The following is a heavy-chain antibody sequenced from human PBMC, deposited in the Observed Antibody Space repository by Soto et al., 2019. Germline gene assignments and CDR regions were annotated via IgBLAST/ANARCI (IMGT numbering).Heavy chain of an antibody. J-gene: IGHJ5*02. CDR2: IKTNSNNYAT. Sequence: GGSLRLSCAASGFTFIASPIHWVRQASGKGLEWVGRIKTNSNNYATAYAASVRGRFTISRDDSKNTAYLQLNSLKTDDTAVYHCTRHVIVGATDWFDPWGQGTLVTVSS. D-gene: IGHD1-26*01. CDR1: GFTFIASP. V-gene: IGHV3-73*01. CDR3: TRHVIVGATDWFDP.